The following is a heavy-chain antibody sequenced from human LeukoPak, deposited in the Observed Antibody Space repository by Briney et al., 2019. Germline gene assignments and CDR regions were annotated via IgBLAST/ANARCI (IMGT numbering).Heavy chain of an antibody. CDR2: IYPGDSDT. CDR1: GYSFTSYW. J-gene: IGHJ4*02. Sequence: GESLKISCKGSGYSFTSYWIGWVRQMPGKRLECMGIIYPGDSDTRYSPSFQGQVTISADKSISTAYLQWSSLKASDTAMYYCARHLGWELLGPDYWGQGTLVTVSS. CDR3: ARHLGWELLGPDY. D-gene: IGHD1-26*01. V-gene: IGHV5-51*01.